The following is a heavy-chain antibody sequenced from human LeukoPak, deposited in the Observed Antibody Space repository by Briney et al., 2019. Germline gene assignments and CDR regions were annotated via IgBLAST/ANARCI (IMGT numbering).Heavy chain of an antibody. CDR2: ISGSGSHA. V-gene: IGHV3-23*01. J-gene: IGHJ5*02. CDR3: GSGPVGTTVP. Sequence: PGGSLRLSCAASGFTFSSYGMHWVRQAPGQGLEWVSAISGSGSHANYAESVKGRFTISRDNSKNTLYLQMHSLIAADTAVYYCGSGPVGTTVPWGQGTLVTVSS. D-gene: IGHD1-1*01. CDR1: GFTFSSYG.